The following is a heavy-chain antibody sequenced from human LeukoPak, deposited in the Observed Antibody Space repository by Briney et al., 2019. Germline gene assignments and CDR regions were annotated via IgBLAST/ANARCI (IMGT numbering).Heavy chain of an antibody. Sequence: GGSLRLSCAASGFTFTGHTMTWLRQAPGKGLEWVAIINQDGSQKYYVDSVKGRFTISRDNAQNSLYLQMNSLRVEDTAVYYCARAISMVRGLICYGMDVWGQGTTVTVSS. CDR3: ARAISMVRGLICYGMDV. D-gene: IGHD3-10*01. CDR2: INQDGSQK. J-gene: IGHJ6*02. V-gene: IGHV3-7*01. CDR1: GFTFTGHT.